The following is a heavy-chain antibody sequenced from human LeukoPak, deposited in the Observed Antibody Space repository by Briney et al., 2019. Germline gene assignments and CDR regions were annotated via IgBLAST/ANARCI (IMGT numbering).Heavy chain of an antibody. CDR1: GFTFSSYS. D-gene: IGHD6-25*01. Sequence: GGSLRLSCAASGFTFSSYSMNWVRQAPGEGLEWVSYISSSSSTIYYADSVKGRFTISRDNAKNSLYLQMNSLRAEDTAVYYCARDPGSGNFDYWGQGTLVTVSS. V-gene: IGHV3-48*04. CDR3: ARDPGSGNFDY. J-gene: IGHJ4*02. CDR2: ISSSSSTI.